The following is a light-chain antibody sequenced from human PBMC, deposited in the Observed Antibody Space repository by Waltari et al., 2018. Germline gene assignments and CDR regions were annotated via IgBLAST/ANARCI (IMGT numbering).Light chain of an antibody. CDR2: DVT. J-gene: IGLJ3*02. CDR1: SSDVGGYNY. V-gene: IGLV2-11*01. Sequence: QSALTQPRSVSGSPGQSVTLSCPVTSSDVGGYNYVSWYQHHPGKAPKLIIYDVTKRPSGVPDRFSASKSDNTASLTISGLQAEDEADYYCCSYAGSITFWVFGGGTKLTVL. CDR3: CSYAGSITFWV.